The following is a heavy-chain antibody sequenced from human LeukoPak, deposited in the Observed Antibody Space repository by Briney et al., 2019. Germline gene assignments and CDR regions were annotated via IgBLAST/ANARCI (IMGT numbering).Heavy chain of an antibody. J-gene: IGHJ3*02. CDR2: IYYSGST. CDR3: ARHSDYYDSSGDSLDAFDI. CDR1: GGSISSGGYY. Sequence: SETLSLTCTVSGGSISSGGYYWSWIRQHPGKGLEWIGYIYYSGSTYYNPSLKSRVTISVDTSKNQFSLKLSSVTAADTAVYYCARHSDYYDSSGDSLDAFDIWGQGTMVTVSS. D-gene: IGHD3-22*01. V-gene: IGHV4-31*03.